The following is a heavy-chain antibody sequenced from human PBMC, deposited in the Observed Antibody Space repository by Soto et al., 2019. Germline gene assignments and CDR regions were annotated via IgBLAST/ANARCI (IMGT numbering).Heavy chain of an antibody. D-gene: IGHD4-17*01. CDR3: ARFDFGDYVHPLDH. J-gene: IGHJ4*02. V-gene: IGHV1-18*01. Sequence: QVHLMQSGAEVKSPGASVRVSCKASGYTFSSYGVSWVRQAPGQGLEFMGWISVYNGHTNYAQKVQGRVTMSKDTSTSTAYMELRSLRSADTAVYFWARFDFGDYVHPLDHWGQGTLVTVSA. CDR1: GYTFSSYG. CDR2: ISVYNGHT.